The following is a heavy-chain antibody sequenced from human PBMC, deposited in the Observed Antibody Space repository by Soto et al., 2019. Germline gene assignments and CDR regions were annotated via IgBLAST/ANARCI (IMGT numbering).Heavy chain of an antibody. V-gene: IGHV1-69*02. J-gene: IGHJ6*02. D-gene: IGHD5-18*01. CDR2: IIPILGIA. CDR3: ASSDTFNYYGMDV. Sequence: QVQLVQSGAEVKKPGSSVKVSCKASGGTFSSYTISWVRQAPGQGLEWMGRIIPILGIANYAQKFQGRVTITADKSTSTAYMELSSLRSEDTAVYYCASSDTFNYYGMDVWGQGTTVTVSS. CDR1: GGTFSSYT.